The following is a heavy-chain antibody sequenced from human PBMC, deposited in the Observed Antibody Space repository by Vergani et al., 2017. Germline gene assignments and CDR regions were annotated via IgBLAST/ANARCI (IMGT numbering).Heavy chain of an antibody. CDR1: GFTFSSYA. V-gene: IGHV3-23*01. CDR3: AKGELYSYYYYMDV. CDR2: ISGSGGST. Sequence: EVQLLESGGGLLQPGGSLRLSCAASGFTFSSYAMSWVRQAPGKGLEWVSAISGSGGSTYYADSVKGRFTISRDNSKNTLYLQMNSLRAEDTAVYYCAKGELYSYYYYMDVWGKGTTVTVSS. D-gene: IGHD3-10*01. J-gene: IGHJ6*03.